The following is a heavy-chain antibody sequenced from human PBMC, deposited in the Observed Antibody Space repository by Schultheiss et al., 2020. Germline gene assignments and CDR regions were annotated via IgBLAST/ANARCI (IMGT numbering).Heavy chain of an antibody. V-gene: IGHV3-49*03. CDR3: AREHSSWSFDY. CDR2: IRSNAYGGTT. J-gene: IGHJ4*02. D-gene: IGHD6-6*01. CDR1: GFTFGDYA. Sequence: GESLKISCTASGFTFGDYAMSWFRQAPGKGLEWVGFIRSNAYGGTTEYAATVKGRFTISRDDSKSIPYLQMNSLRAEDSDFYSCAREHSSWSFDYWGQGTPVTVSS.